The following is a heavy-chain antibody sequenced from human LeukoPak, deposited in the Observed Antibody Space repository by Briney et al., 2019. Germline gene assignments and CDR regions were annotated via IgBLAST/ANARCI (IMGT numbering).Heavy chain of an antibody. J-gene: IGHJ4*02. CDR2: ISGSGGST. CDR3: AKQKGITMVRGGPDY. V-gene: IGHV3-23*01. D-gene: IGHD3-10*01. Sequence: PGGSLRLSCAASGFTFSSYAMSWVRQAPGKGLEWVSDISGSGGSTYYADSVKGRFTISRDNSKNTLYLQMNSLRAEDTAVYYCAKQKGITMVRGGPDYWGQGTLVTVSS. CDR1: GFTFSSYA.